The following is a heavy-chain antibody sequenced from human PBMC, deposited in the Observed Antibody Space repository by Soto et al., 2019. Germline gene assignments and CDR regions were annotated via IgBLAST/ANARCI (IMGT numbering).Heavy chain of an antibody. CDR2: ISGSGGST. Sequence: GGSLRLSCAASGFTFSSYAMSWVRQAPGKGQEWVSAISGSGGSTYYADSVKGRFTISRDNSKNTLYLQMNSLRAEDTAVYYCAKEGGGSYYFDYYYGMDVWGQGTTVTVSS. CDR1: GFTFSSYA. D-gene: IGHD1-26*01. CDR3: AKEGGGSYYFDYYYGMDV. V-gene: IGHV3-23*01. J-gene: IGHJ6*02.